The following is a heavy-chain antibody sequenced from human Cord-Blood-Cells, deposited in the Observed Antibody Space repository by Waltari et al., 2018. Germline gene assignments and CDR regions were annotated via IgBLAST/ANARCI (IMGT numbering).Heavy chain of an antibody. J-gene: IGHJ4*02. CDR3: ASSYSSSWGVD. V-gene: IGHV4-39*01. Sequence: QLQLQESGPGLATPSETLSLTCTVSGGSISRSSYYWGWIRQPPGKGLEWIGSIYYSGSTYYNPSLKSRVTISVDTSKNQFSLKLSSVTAADTAVYYCASSYSSSWGVDWGQGTLVTVSS. CDR2: IYYSGST. CDR1: GGSISRSSYY. D-gene: IGHD6-6*01.